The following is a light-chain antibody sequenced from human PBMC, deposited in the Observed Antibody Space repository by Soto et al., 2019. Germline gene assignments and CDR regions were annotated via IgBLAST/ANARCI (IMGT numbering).Light chain of an antibody. CDR1: QNISSY. J-gene: IGKJ1*01. CDR2: ATS. Sequence: DIQMTQSPSSLSASVGERVTITCRASQNISSYLNWYQQKPGKAPQLLIYATSNLQTGVPSRFSDSGSGTDFSLVISDLQPEDSATYYCQQGYSSRLTSGRGTKVEIK. CDR3: QQGYSSRLT. V-gene: IGKV1-39*01.